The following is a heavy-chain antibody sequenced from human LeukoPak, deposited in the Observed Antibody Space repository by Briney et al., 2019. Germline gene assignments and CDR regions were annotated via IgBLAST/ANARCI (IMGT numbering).Heavy chain of an antibody. CDR2: ISGSGGST. CDR3: APSSSGWNAY. D-gene: IGHD6-19*01. J-gene: IGHJ4*02. Sequence: GGSLRLSCAASGFTFSSYAMSWVRQAPGKGLEWVSAISGSGGSTCYADSVKGRFTISRDNSKNTLYLQMNSLRAEDTAVYYCAPSSSGWNAYWGQGTLVTVSS. CDR1: GFTFSSYA. V-gene: IGHV3-23*01.